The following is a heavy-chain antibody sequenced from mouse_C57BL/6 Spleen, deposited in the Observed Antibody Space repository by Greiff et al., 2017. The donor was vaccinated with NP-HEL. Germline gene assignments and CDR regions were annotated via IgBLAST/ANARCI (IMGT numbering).Heavy chain of an antibody. Sequence: QVQLQQPGAELVKPGASVKLSCKASGYTFTSYWMHWVKQRPGQGLEWIGMIHPNSGSTNYNEKFKSKATLTVDKSSSTAYMQLSSLTSEDSAVYYCAREENYYGNSWFAYWGQGTLVTVSA. D-gene: IGHD2-1*01. J-gene: IGHJ3*01. CDR2: IHPNSGST. CDR3: AREENYYGNSWFAY. V-gene: IGHV1-64*01. CDR1: GYTFTSYW.